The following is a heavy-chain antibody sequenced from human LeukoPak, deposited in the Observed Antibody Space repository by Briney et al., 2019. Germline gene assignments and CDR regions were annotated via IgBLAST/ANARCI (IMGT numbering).Heavy chain of an antibody. CDR2: ISDSGSST. Sequence: QSGGSLRLSCAGPGFTFRTYAMTWVRQAPGMRLEWVSTISDSGSSTYYGDSVKGRFAISRDNSNNTLYLQMSSLRVEDTAVYYCAKNIVANQFYYYYMDVWGKGTAVTVSS. J-gene: IGHJ6*03. CDR1: GFTFRTYA. D-gene: IGHD5-12*01. V-gene: IGHV3-23*01. CDR3: AKNIVANQFYYYYMDV.